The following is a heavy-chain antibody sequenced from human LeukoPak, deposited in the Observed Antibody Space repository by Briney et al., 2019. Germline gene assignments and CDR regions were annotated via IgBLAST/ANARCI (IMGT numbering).Heavy chain of an antibody. CDR2: IRYDGSNK. V-gene: IGHV3-30*02. CDR3: AKDMYYYDYSDY. J-gene: IGHJ4*02. CDR1: GFTFSSYG. Sequence: PGGSLRLSCAASGFTFSSYGMHWVRQAPGKGLEWVAFIRYDGSNKYYADSVKGRFTISRDNSKNTLYLQMNSLRAEDTAVYYCAKDMYYYDYSDYWGQGTLVTVPS. D-gene: IGHD3-10*01.